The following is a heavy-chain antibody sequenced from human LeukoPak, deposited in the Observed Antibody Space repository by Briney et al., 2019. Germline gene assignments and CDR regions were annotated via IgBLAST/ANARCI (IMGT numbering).Heavy chain of an antibody. CDR1: GFTFSSNW. CDR2: IKSDGSYI. CDR3: ARNSRYDFDY. D-gene: IGHD1-1*01. Sequence: GGSLRLSCAASGFTFSSNWMHWVRQAPGKGLVWVSEIKSDGSYISYADSVKGRSTISRDNAKNTLYLQMNSLSAEDTAVYYCARNSRYDFDYWGQGTLVTVSS. V-gene: IGHV3-74*01. J-gene: IGHJ4*02.